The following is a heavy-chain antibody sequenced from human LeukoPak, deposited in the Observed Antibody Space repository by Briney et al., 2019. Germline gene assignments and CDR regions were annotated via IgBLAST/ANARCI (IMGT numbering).Heavy chain of an antibody. V-gene: IGHV4-61*10. CDR3: ASGPPTPS. CDR2: IYYSGST. J-gene: IGHJ4*02. Sequence: SETLSLTCTVSGGSISSGSYYWSWIQQPAGKGLEWIGYIYYSGSTNYNPSLKSRVTISVDTSKNQFSLKLSSVTAADTAVYYCASGPPTPSWGQGTLVTVSS. CDR1: GGSISSGSYY.